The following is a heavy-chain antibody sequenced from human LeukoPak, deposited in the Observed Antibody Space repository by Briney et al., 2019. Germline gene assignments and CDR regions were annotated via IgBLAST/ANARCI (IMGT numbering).Heavy chain of an antibody. Sequence: SETLSLTCTVSGGSISSGSYYWSWIRQPAWKGLEWIGRFYTSGSTNYNPSLKSRVTISVDTSKNQFSLKVSSVTAADTAVYYCARGSVSIEYWGQGTLVTVSS. J-gene: IGHJ4*02. CDR2: FYTSGST. CDR3: ARGSVSIEY. V-gene: IGHV4-61*02. D-gene: IGHD6-25*01. CDR1: GGSISSGSYY.